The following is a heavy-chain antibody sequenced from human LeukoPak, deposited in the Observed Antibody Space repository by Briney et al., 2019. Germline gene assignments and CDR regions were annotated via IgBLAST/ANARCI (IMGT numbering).Heavy chain of an antibody. CDR3: ARVGTEGGWFDP. CDR2: INPSGGTT. D-gene: IGHD1-1*01. V-gene: IGHV1-46*01. Sequence: ASVKVSCKASGYTFTSYYIHWVRQAPGQGLEWMGIINPSGGTTSSAQKFQGRVTMTRDTSTSTVYMELSSLRSEDTAVYYCARVGTEGGWFDPWGQGTLVTVSS. J-gene: IGHJ5*02. CDR1: GYTFTSYY.